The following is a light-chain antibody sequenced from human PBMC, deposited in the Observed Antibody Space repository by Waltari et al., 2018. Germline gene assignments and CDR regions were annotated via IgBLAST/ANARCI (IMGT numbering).Light chain of an antibody. V-gene: IGKV1-33*01. CDR3: QRYDNLPIFA. J-gene: IGKJ3*01. CDR2: DAS. CDR1: QDISNY. Sequence: DIQMTQSTSYLSAYVGDRVTITCQPSQDISNYLNWYQQKPGKAPKLLIFDASNLETGVPSRFSGSRSGTHFTLTISSLQPEDAATYYCQRYDNLPIFAFGPGTKVEI.